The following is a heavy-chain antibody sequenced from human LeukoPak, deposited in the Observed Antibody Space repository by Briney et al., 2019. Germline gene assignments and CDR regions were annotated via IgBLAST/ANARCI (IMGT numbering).Heavy chain of an antibody. CDR3: ARDRATADY. J-gene: IGHJ4*02. D-gene: IGHD2-21*02. Sequence: PGGSLRLSRAASGFTFSSYWMSWVRQAPGKGLEWVANIKQDAREKNYVDSVKGRFTISRDNAKNSLYLQMNSLRVEDTAVYYCARDRATADYWGQGTLVTVSA. CDR2: IKQDAREK. V-gene: IGHV3-7*01. CDR1: GFTFSSYW.